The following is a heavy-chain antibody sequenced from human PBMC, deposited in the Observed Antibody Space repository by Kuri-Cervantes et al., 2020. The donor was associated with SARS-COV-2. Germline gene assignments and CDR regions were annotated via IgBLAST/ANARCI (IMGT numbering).Heavy chain of an antibody. J-gene: IGHJ3*01. D-gene: IGHD3-22*01. V-gene: IGHV3-21*01. CDR3: ARAKLGGYDAFDL. CDR2: IDSSSDYI. CDR1: GFTFRSYS. Sequence: GGSLRLSCAASGFTFRSYSMNWVRQTPGKGLEWVSSIDSSSDYIYYADSVKGRFTISRDNANNSPSLQMNSLGAEDTAVYYCARAKLGGYDAFDLWGQGTMVTVSS.